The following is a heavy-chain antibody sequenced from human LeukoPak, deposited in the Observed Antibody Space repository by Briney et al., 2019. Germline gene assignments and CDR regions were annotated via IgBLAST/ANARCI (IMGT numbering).Heavy chain of an antibody. CDR3: ARRGRRYQPLLGGYHFDY. CDR2: IYYSGST. J-gene: IGHJ4*02. CDR1: GGSISSYY. V-gene: IGHV4-59*12. D-gene: IGHD2-2*01. Sequence: PSETLSLTCTVSGGSISSYYWSWIRQPPGKGLEWIGYIYYSGSTYYNPSLKSRVTISVDTSKNQFSLKLNSVTAADTAVYYCARRGRRYQPLLGGYHFDYWGQGTLVTVSS.